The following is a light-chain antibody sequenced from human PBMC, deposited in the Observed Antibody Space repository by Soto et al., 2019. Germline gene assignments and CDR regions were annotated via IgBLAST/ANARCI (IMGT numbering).Light chain of an antibody. Sequence: QSALTQPASVSGSPGQSITISCTGTSSDIGGYNYVSWYQQHPGNPPKLMIYEVSNRPSGVSNRFSGSKSGNTPSLTISGLQAEDEADYYCSSHTTSNTQVFGGGTKVTVL. CDR1: SSDIGGYNY. CDR2: EVS. J-gene: IGLJ3*02. CDR3: SSHTTSNTQV. V-gene: IGLV2-14*01.